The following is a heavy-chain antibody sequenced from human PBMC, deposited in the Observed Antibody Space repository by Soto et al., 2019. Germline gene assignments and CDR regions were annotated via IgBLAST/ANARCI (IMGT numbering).Heavy chain of an antibody. J-gene: IGHJ6*02. CDR3: AKSTGGTANGMGV. V-gene: IGHV3-9*01. CDR2: ISWNSGTI. D-gene: IGHD2-8*02. Sequence: GGSLRLSCAASGFSFDDYAMHWVWQAPGKGLEWVSGISWNSGTIGYADSVKGRFTISRDNAKNSLYLQMNSLRAEDTALYYCAKSTGGTANGMGVWGQGTTVTVSS. CDR1: GFSFDDYA.